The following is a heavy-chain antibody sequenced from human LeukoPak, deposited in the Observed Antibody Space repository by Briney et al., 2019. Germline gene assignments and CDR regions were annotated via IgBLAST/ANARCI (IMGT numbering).Heavy chain of an antibody. Sequence: PGGSLRLSCAASGFTFSSYWMHWVRQAPGKGLVWVSRINSDGSSTSYTDSVKGRFTISRDNAKNTLYLQMNSLRAEDTAVYYCARAASSGWSGGNWFDPWGQGTLVTVSS. CDR1: GFTFSSYW. J-gene: IGHJ5*02. CDR3: ARAASSGWSGGNWFDP. CDR2: INSDGSST. D-gene: IGHD6-19*01. V-gene: IGHV3-74*01.